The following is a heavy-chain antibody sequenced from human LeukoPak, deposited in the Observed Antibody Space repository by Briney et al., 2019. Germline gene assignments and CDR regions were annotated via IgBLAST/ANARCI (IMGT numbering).Heavy chain of an antibody. J-gene: IGHJ4*02. CDR1: GFTFSRYA. CDR2: ISGSGGTT. CDR3: ARDGYDFWSGYYSTRDERYFDY. D-gene: IGHD3-3*01. V-gene: IGHV3-23*01. Sequence: PGGSLRLSCAASGFTFSRYAMSWVRQAPGKGLEWVSVISGSGGTTYYADSVKGRFTISRDNAKNSLYLQMNSLRAEDTAVYYCARDGYDFWSGYYSTRDERYFDYWGQGTLVTVSS.